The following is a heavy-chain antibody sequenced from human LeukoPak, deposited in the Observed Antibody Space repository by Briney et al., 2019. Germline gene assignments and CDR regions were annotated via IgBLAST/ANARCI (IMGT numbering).Heavy chain of an antibody. D-gene: IGHD6-13*01. CDR1: GDTLTGVI. Sequence: GGSVRVSRKASGDTLTGVIMGGGWPGPGKRGWGGGLNKPYSGGTNYAQKFQGRVTMTRDTSISTAYMELSRLRSDDTAVYYCARGYSSSFNRGYYYGMDVWGQGTTVTVSS. J-gene: IGHJ6*02. CDR2: KPYSGGT. V-gene: IGHV1-2*02. CDR3: ARGYSSSFNRGYYYGMDV.